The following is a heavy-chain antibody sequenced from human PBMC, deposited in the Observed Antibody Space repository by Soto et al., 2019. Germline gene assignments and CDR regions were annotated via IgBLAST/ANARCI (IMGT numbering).Heavy chain of an antibody. D-gene: IGHD3-22*01. CDR3: ASTLINMIVVPQPHGAFDI. V-gene: IGHV4-61*01. J-gene: IGHJ3*02. Sequence: SETLSLTCTVSGGSVSSGSYYWSWIRQPPGKGLEWIGYIYYSGSTNYNPSLQSRVTISVDKSKNQFSLKLSSVTAADTAVYYCASTLINMIVVPQPHGAFDIWGQGTMVTVSS. CDR2: IYYSGST. CDR1: GGSVSSGSYY.